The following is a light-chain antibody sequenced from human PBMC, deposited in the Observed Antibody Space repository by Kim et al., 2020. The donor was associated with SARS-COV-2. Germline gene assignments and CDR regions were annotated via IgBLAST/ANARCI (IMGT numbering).Light chain of an antibody. CDR1: KSISSW. CDR2: KAS. CDR3: QQYNSYPYT. V-gene: IGKV1-5*03. J-gene: IGKJ2*01. Sequence: AFVGDRVTITCRASKSISSWLAWYQQKPGKAPKLLIYKASSLESGVPSRFSGSGSGTEFTLTISSLQPDDFATYYCQQYNSYPYTFGQGSKLEI.